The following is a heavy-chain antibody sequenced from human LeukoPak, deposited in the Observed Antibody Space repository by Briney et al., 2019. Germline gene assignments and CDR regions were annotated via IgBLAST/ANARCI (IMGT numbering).Heavy chain of an antibody. Sequence: PGRSLRLSCAASGFTFSSYGMHWVRQAPGKGPEWVAVISYDGSNKYYADSVKGRFTISRDNSKNTLYLQMNSLRAEDTAVYYCAKDSNLEYFDYWGQGTLVTVSS. D-gene: IGHD1-1*01. CDR1: GFTFSSYG. J-gene: IGHJ4*02. CDR3: AKDSNLEYFDY. V-gene: IGHV3-30*18. CDR2: ISYDGSNK.